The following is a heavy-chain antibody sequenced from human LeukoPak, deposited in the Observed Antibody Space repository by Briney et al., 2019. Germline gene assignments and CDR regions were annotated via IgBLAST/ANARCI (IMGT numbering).Heavy chain of an antibody. D-gene: IGHD2-15*01. CDR2: INRSGST. V-gene: IGHV4-34*01. CDR1: GGSISSYY. Sequence: SETLSLTCTVSGGSISSYYWSWIRQPPGKGLEWIGEINRSGSTNYNPSLKSRVTISVDTSKNQFSLKLSSVTAADTAVYYCARGRNGDIVVVVAATPCWFDPWGQGTLVTVS. CDR3: ARGRNGDIVVVVAATPCWFDP. J-gene: IGHJ5*02.